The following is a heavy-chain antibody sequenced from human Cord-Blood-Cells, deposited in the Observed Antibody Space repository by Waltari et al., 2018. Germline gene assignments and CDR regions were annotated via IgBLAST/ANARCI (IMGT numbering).Heavy chain of an antibody. J-gene: IGHJ4*02. Sequence: QVQLQQWGAGLLKTSATLYLTCAVYGGSFSGYYWSWIRQPPGKGLEWIGEVNHSGSTNYNPSLKSRVTISVDTSKNQFSLKLSSVTAADTAVYYCARMTAANWGADWGQGTLVTVSS. CDR2: VNHSGST. D-gene: IGHD7-27*01. CDR3: ARMTAANWGAD. V-gene: IGHV4-34*01. CDR1: GGSFSGYY.